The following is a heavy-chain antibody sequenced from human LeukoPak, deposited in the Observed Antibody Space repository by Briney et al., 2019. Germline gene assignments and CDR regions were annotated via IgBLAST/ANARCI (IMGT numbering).Heavy chain of an antibody. CDR3: ARIGSGWYVGH. CDR2: IKQDGGEK. CDR1: GFTFSTYW. D-gene: IGHD6-19*01. J-gene: IGHJ5*02. Sequence: GGFLRLSCAASGFTFSTYWMSWVRQAPGKGLEWVANIKQDGGEKYYVDSVTGRFTISRDNTRNSLFLQMNSLRAEDTALYYCARIGSGWYVGHWGQGTLVTVSS. V-gene: IGHV3-7*03.